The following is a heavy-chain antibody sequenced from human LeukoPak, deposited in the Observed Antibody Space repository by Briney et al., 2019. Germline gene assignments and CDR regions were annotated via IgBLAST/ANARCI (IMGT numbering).Heavy chain of an antibody. CDR2: ILPGNPAN. Sequence: GESLKISCKGSGYSLSNYWIGWVRQMPGKGLEWVGIILPGNPANRYSASFLSQVTMSADKSIRTAYLQWSSLKAADTAMYYCARQYYDILTDPNYFDSWGQGTLVTVSS. V-gene: IGHV5-51*01. D-gene: IGHD3-9*01. J-gene: IGHJ4*02. CDR1: GYSLSNYW. CDR3: ARQYYDILTDPNYFDS.